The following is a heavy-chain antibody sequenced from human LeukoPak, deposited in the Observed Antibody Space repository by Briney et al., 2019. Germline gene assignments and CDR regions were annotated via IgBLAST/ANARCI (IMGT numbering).Heavy chain of an antibody. CDR3: AKVDGSGSLRYFQH. J-gene: IGHJ1*01. CDR2: ISGSGGST. Sequence: PGGSPRLSCAASGFSFRRYAMSWGRQAPGEGLEWVSAISGSGGSTYYADSVKGRFTISRDNSKNTLYLQMNSLRAEDTAVYYCAKVDGSGSLRYFQHWGQGTLVTVSS. D-gene: IGHD3-10*01. V-gene: IGHV3-23*01. CDR1: GFSFRRYA.